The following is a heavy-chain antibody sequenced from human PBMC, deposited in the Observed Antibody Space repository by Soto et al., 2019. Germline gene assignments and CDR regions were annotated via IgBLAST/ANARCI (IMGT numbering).Heavy chain of an antibody. CDR1: GYSFTSYW. D-gene: IGHD2-2*01. V-gene: IGHV5-51*01. CDR3: AHCSSTSFYGMDV. Sequence: GESLKISCNGSGYSFTSYWIGWVRQMPGKGLEWMGIIYPGDSDTRYSPSFQGQVTISADKSVSTAYLQWSSLKASDTAMYYCAHCSSTSFYGMDVWGQGTTVTVSS. CDR2: IYPGDSDT. J-gene: IGHJ6*02.